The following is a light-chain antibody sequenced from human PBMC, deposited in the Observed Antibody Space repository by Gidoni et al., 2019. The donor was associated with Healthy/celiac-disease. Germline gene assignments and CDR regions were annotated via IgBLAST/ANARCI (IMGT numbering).Light chain of an antibody. CDR2: AAS. Sequence: ERVLTQSPATLSLSPGEGATLSCRAAQSLSSTYIAWYQQKPGQAPRLLIYAASIRASGIPDRFSGSGSVTDFTLTISSLEPEDSAVYYCQRFGSSRGTFGQGTRLEIK. V-gene: IGKV3-20*01. CDR1: QSLSSTY. CDR3: QRFGSSRGT. J-gene: IGKJ1*01.